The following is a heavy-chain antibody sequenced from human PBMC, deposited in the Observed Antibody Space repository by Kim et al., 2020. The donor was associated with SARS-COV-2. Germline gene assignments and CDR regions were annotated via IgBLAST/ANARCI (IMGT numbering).Heavy chain of an antibody. CDR2: IYYSGST. Sequence: SETLSLTCTVSGGSISSGGYYWSWIRQHPGKGLEWIGYIYYSGSTYYNPSLKSRVTISVDTSKNQFSLKLSSVTAADTAVYYCARENYYDSSSGLYWGQGTLVTVSS. D-gene: IGHD3-22*01. CDR1: GGSISSGGYY. CDR3: ARENYYDSSSGLY. V-gene: IGHV4-31*03. J-gene: IGHJ4*02.